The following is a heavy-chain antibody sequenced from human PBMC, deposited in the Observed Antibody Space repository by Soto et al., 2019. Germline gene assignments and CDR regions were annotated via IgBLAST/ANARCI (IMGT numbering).Heavy chain of an antibody. J-gene: IGHJ4*02. CDR1: GFTFSSYG. Sequence: GVSLRLSCAASGFTFSSYGMHWFRQAPGKGLEWVAVISYDGSNKYYADSVKGRFTISRDNSKNTLYLQMNSLRAEDTAVYYCSIVGFMNYAYWVQGTLVTVSS. CDR3: SIVGFMNYAY. V-gene: IGHV3-30*03. D-gene: IGHD3-16*01. CDR2: ISYDGSNK.